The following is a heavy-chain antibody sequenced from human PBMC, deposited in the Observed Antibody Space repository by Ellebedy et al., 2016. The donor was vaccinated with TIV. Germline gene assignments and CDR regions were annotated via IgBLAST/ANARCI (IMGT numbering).Heavy chain of an antibody. D-gene: IGHD2-15*01. V-gene: IGHV4-31*03. CDR3: AREPEGYCGGGRCYGNWYFDL. CDR2: IPYSGST. J-gene: IGHJ2*01. Sequence: MPSETLSLTCTVSGGSVGSGTYYCSWLRQHPGKGLEWIGYIPYSGSTFYNPSLRSRVNLSGDASKRQLSLKLSSVTAADTAIYYCAREPEGYCGGGRCYGNWYFDLWGRGTLVTVSS. CDR1: GGSVGSGTYY.